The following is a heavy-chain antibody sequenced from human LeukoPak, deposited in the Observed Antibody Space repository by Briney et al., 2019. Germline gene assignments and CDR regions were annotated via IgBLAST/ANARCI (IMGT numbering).Heavy chain of an antibody. D-gene: IGHD3-3*01. J-gene: IGHJ5*02. V-gene: IGHV4-59*01. Sequence: SETLSLTCTVSGGSTSSYYWSWIRQPPGKGLEWIGYIYYSGSTNYNPSLKSRVTISVDTSKNQFSLKLSSVTAADTAVFYCARVNDFWSGYFSGWFDPWGQGTLVTVPS. CDR2: IYYSGST. CDR1: GGSTSSYY. CDR3: ARVNDFWSGYFSGWFDP.